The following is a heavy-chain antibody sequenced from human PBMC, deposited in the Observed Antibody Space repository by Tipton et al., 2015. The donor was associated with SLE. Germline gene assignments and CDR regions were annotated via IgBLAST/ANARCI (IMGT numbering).Heavy chain of an antibody. CDR2: INHSGST. J-gene: IGHJ6*03. CDR1: GGSFSGHY. D-gene: IGHD3-16*01. V-gene: IGHV4-34*01. CDR3: ARSGPSWGYYYYMAV. Sequence: LRLSCAVYGGSFSGHYWSWIRQPPGKGLEWIGEINHSGSTNYNPSLKSLVTISVDTSKNQFSLKLSSVTAADTAVYYCARSGPSWGYYYYMAVWGKGTTVTVSS.